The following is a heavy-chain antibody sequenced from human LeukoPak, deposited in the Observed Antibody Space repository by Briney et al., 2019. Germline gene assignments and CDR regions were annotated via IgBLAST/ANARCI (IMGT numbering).Heavy chain of an antibody. CDR1: GYTFTSYG. V-gene: IGHV1-18*01. CDR2: ISAYNGNT. Sequence: GASVKVSCKASGYTFTSYGISWVRQAPGQGLEWMGWISAYNGNTNYAQKLQGRVTTTTDTSTSTAYMELRSLRSDDTAVYYCATTVTTERYFDYWGQGTLVTVSS. J-gene: IGHJ4*02. D-gene: IGHD4-17*01. CDR3: ATTVTTERYFDY.